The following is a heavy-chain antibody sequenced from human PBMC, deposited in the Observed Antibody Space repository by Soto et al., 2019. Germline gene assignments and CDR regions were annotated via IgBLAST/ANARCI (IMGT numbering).Heavy chain of an antibody. D-gene: IGHD3-22*01. CDR3: ANLMGRGYYDSSGPGGSGNCMDV. CDR1: GFTFSSYA. CDR2: ISGSGGST. V-gene: IGHV3-23*01. Sequence: PGGSLRLSCAASGFTFSSYAMSWVRQAPGKGLEWVSAISGSGGSTYYADSVKGRFTISRDNSKNTLYLQMNSLRAEDTAVYYCANLMGRGYYDSSGPGGSGNCMDVWGQGTTVTVSS. J-gene: IGHJ6*02.